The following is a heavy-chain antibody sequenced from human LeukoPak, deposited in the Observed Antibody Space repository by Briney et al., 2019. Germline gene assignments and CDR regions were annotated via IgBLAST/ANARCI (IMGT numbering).Heavy chain of an antibody. Sequence: GRSLRLSCAASGFTFSSYGMHWVRQAPGKGLEWVAVISYDGSNKYYADSVKGRFTISRDNSQNTLYLQMNSLRAEDTAVYYCAWYYYDSSGYSLDYWGQGTLVTVSS. CDR3: AWYYYDSSGYSLDY. CDR1: GFTFSSYG. D-gene: IGHD3-22*01. V-gene: IGHV3-30*03. J-gene: IGHJ4*02. CDR2: ISYDGSNK.